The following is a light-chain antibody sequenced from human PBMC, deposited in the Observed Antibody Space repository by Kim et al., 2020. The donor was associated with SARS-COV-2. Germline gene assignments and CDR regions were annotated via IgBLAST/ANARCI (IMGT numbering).Light chain of an antibody. V-gene: IGKV3-20*01. CDR3: QQYGSSPLT. Sequence: APGERATLSCRASQSVSSSYLAWYQQKPGQAPRLLIYGASSRATGITDRFSGSGSGTDFTLTISRLEPEDFAVYYCQQYGSSPLTFGPGTKVDIK. J-gene: IGKJ3*01. CDR2: GAS. CDR1: QSVSSSY.